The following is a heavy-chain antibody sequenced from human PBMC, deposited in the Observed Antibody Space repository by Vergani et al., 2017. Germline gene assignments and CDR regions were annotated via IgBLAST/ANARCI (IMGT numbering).Heavy chain of an antibody. CDR2: IFSNDEK. V-gene: IGHV2-26*01. Sequence: QVTLKESGPVLVKPTETLTLTCTVSGFSLSNARMAVSWIRQPPGKALDWLEHIFSNDEKSYSTSLKSSLTISKDTSKSQVVLTMTNMDPVDTATYYCARISLIRERFIDYWGQGTLVTVSS. CDR3: ARISLIRERFIDY. CDR1: GFSLSNARMA. D-gene: IGHD3-16*01. J-gene: IGHJ4*02.